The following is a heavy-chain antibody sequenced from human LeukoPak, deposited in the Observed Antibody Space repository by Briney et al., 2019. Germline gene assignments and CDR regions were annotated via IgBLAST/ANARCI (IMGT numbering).Heavy chain of an antibody. D-gene: IGHD2-21*01. CDR3: AGRLGCTKNCYYEN. J-gene: IGHJ4*02. CDR1: GGSISTSSYY. V-gene: IGHV4-39*01. Sequence: KPSETLSLTCTVSGGSISTSSYYWGWVRQPPGKGMEWIGSMYSSGGTYYNPSLKSRVTIFADISKKQVSLKLSSVTAADTAVYYCAGRLGCTKNCYYENWGQGILVTVSS. CDR2: MYSSGGT.